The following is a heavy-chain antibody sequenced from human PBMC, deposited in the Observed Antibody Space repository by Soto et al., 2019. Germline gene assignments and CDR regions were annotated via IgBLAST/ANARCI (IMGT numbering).Heavy chain of an antibody. D-gene: IGHD3-16*01. V-gene: IGHV3-7*01. CDR2: TKPDGSDK. Sequence: GGSLRLSCAASGFTFSSYFMHWVRQAPEKGLEWVAHTKPDGSDKYYVDSAKGRFTISRDNTRNSLYLQMNSLRADDTALYYCVAWGTSTSNPWGQGTLVTVSS. CDR3: VAWGTSTSNP. J-gene: IGHJ5*02. CDR1: GFTFSSYF.